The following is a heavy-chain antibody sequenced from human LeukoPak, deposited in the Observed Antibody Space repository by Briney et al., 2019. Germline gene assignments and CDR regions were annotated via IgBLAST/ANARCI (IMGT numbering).Heavy chain of an antibody. CDR3: ARGSPYGRNWFDP. J-gene: IGHJ5*02. V-gene: IGHV4-34*01. CDR1: GGSFSGYY. Sequence: SETLSLTCAVYGGSFSGYYWSWIRQPPGKGLEWIGEINHSGSTNYNPSLKSRVTISVDTSKNQFSLKLSSVTAADTAVFYCARGSPYGRNWFDPWGQGTLVTVSS. CDR2: INHSGST. D-gene: IGHD3-10*01.